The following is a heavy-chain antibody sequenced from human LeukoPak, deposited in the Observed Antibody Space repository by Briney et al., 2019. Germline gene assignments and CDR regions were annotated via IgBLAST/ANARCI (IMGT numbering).Heavy chain of an antibody. D-gene: IGHD3-22*01. J-gene: IGHJ4*02. CDR2: IYTDGST. V-gene: IGHV3-53*01. CDR1: GFIVSSNY. Sequence: GGSLRLSCAASGFIVSSNYMNWVRQAPGKGLEWVSVIYTDGSTYYADSVKGRFTISRDNSKNTLYLQMNSLRAEDTAVYYCARFNYYYDSSGYAFDYWGQGTLVTVSS. CDR3: ARFNYYYDSSGYAFDY.